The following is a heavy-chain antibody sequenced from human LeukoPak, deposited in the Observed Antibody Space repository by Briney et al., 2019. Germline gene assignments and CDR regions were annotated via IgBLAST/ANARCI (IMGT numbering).Heavy chain of an antibody. Sequence: ASVKVSCKASGYTFTGYYMHWVRQAPGQGLEWMGWINPNSGGTNYAQKFQGRVTMTRDTSISTAYMELSRLRSDDTAVYYCARFESIFGVVTLDYWGQGTLDTVSS. V-gene: IGHV1-2*02. CDR1: GYTFTGYY. CDR2: INPNSGGT. CDR3: ARFESIFGVVTLDY. D-gene: IGHD3-3*01. J-gene: IGHJ4*02.